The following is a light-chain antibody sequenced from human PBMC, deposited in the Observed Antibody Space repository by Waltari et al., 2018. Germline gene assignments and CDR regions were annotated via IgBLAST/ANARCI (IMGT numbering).Light chain of an antibody. CDR2: EVP. V-gene: IGLV2-23*02. CDR3: CSYAGSSTLV. J-gene: IGLJ2*01. Sequence: QSALTQPASVSGSPGQSITISCTGNSSDFGSYYHVSWYQQHPGKAPKPMIYEVPKRPSGVSNRFSGSKSGNTASLTISGLQAEDEADYYCCSYAGSSTLVFGAGTKVTVL. CDR1: SSDFGSYYH.